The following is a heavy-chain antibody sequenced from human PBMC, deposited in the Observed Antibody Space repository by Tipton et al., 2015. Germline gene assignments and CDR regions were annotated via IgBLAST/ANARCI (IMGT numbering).Heavy chain of an antibody. J-gene: IGHJ6*02. CDR2: ISSGSTYI. CDR1: GFIFSNYT. V-gene: IGHV3-21*01. Sequence: SLRLSCAASGFIFSNYTMNWVRQAPGKGLGWVSSISSGSTYIDHTDSVKGRFTISRDNAKNSLYLQMNSLRAEDTAVYYCAREAFYFDSGSPLPTPYGMDVWGQGTTVTVSS. D-gene: IGHD3-10*01. CDR3: AREAFYFDSGSPLPTPYGMDV.